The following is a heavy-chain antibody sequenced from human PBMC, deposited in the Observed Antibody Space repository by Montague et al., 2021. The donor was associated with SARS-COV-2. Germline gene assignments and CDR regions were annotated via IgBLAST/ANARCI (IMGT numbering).Heavy chain of an antibody. CDR3: AREYRIELWQTNWYFGL. V-gene: IGHV4-59*01. Sequence: SETLSLTCSVPGGSISGYYWSWIRQPPGKGLEWIGYIYHSGNTKYNPSLKSRVSISVDTSKSQFSLRLSSVTAADTAVYYCAREYRIELWQTNWYFGLWGRGTLVTVSS. D-gene: IGHD5-18*01. J-gene: IGHJ2*01. CDR1: GGSISGYY. CDR2: IYHSGNT.